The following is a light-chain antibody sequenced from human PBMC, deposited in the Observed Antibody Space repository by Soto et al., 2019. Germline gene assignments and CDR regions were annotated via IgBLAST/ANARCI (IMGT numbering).Light chain of an antibody. V-gene: IGKV1-39*01. CDR3: QQSFITPST. Sequence: DIQMNQSPSSLSASVGDTVTITCRASQSISVHLNWYQQKPGKVPKLLIYAASNLHSGVPSRFSGSGSETDFALTISSLQPEDFATYYCQQSFITPSTFGQGTRLEIK. CDR2: AAS. CDR1: QSISVH. J-gene: IGKJ2*01.